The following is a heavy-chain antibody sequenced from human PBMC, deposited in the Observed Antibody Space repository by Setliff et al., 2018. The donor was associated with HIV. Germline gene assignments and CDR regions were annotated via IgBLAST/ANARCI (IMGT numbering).Heavy chain of an antibody. CDR1: GYTFTDYY. J-gene: IGHJ6*03. CDR2: IKPDSGGT. CDR3: ARGADYLGIPSYYYYYMDV. D-gene: IGHD7-27*01. Sequence: GASVKVSCKASGYTFTDYYLHWVRQAPGQGLEWMGWIKPDSGGTNYAQNFQGRVTMISETSVSTAYMELSRLTSDDTAVYYCARGADYLGIPSYYYYYMDVWGKGTTVTVSS. V-gene: IGHV1-2*02.